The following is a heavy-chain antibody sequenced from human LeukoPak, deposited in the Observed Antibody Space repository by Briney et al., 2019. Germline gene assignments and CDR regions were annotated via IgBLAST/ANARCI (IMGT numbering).Heavy chain of an antibody. V-gene: IGHV4-59*01. D-gene: IGHD5-18*01. CDR1: GGSISSYY. Sequence: SETLSLTCTVSGGSISSYYWSWIRQPPGKGLEWIGYIYYIGSTNYNPSLKSRVTISVDTSKNQFSLKLSSVTAADTAVYYCASDTAMATGAFDIWGQGTMVTVSS. CDR2: IYYIGST. CDR3: ASDTAMATGAFDI. J-gene: IGHJ3*02.